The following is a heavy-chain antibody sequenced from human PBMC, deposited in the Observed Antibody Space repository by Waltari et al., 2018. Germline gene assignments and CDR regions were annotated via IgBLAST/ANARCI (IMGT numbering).Heavy chain of an antibody. CDR2: ISTGNGHA. V-gene: IGHV1-3*04. D-gene: IGHD3-10*01. CDR1: GYTFINHG. J-gene: IGHJ4*02. CDR3: ARGGSRAGFDY. Sequence: QVQLLQSGAEVKKPGASVKLSCKASGYTFINHGIHWVGQAPGQRLEWMGWISTGNGHARYSQKFQDRVTITRDTSATTVYMEVTTLKSEDTAVFYCARGGSRAGFDYWGQGTLVTVSS.